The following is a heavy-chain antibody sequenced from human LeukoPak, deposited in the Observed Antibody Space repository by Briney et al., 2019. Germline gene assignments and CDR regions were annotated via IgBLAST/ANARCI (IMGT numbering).Heavy chain of an antibody. J-gene: IGHJ6*03. CDR3: AKGGAVSSKSITMIRGTRRYYYYMDV. CDR2: LSDSGGST. V-gene: IGHV3-23*01. D-gene: IGHD3-10*01. CDR1: GFTFSSCG. Sequence: GGTLRLSCAASGFTFSSCGMSWVRQAPGKGLEWVSALSDSGGSTFYADSVKGRFTISRDNSKNTLYLQMNRLRAEDTAVYYCAKGGAVSSKSITMIRGTRRYYYYMDVWGKGTTVTVSS.